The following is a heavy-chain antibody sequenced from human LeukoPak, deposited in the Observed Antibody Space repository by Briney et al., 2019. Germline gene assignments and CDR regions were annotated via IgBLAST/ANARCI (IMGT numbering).Heavy chain of an antibody. CDR3: ARDRVVVATTTPPYWYFDL. CDR1: GFTFSTFA. D-gene: IGHD2-15*01. J-gene: IGHJ2*01. CDR2: IFPSGGEI. V-gene: IGHV3-23*01. Sequence: GGSLRLSCAASGFTFSTFAMIWVRQPPGKGLEWVSSIFPSGGEIHYADSVRGRFTISRDNSKSTLSLQMNSPRVEDTALYYCARDRVVVATTTPPYWYFDLWGRGTLVTVSS.